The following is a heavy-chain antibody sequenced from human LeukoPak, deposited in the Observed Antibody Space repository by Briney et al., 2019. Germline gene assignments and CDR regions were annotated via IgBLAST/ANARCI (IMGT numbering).Heavy chain of an antibody. J-gene: IGHJ4*02. CDR2: ISYDGSNK. Sequence: GGSLRLSCAASGFTFSSYAMHWVRQAPGKGLEWVAVISYDGSNKYYADSVKGRFTISRDNSKNTLYLQMNSLRAEDTAVYYCARDGPCSSTSCHLFDYWGQGTLVTVSS. CDR1: GFTFSSYA. CDR3: ARDGPCSSTSCHLFDY. D-gene: IGHD2-2*01. V-gene: IGHV3-30-3*01.